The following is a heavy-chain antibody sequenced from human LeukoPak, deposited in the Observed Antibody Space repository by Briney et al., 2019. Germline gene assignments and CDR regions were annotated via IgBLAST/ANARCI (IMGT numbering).Heavy chain of an antibody. V-gene: IGHV3-23*01. J-gene: IGHJ4*02. CDR2: ISGSGGST. Sequence: PGGSLRLSCAASGFTFSSYAMSWVRQAPGRGLEWVSAISGSGGSTYYADSVKGRFTISRDNSKNTLYLQMNSLRAERPAGYKCATPSISRWYVLVYWGQGTLVTVSS. CDR1: GFTFSSYA. CDR3: ATPSISRWYVLVY. D-gene: IGHD6-13*01.